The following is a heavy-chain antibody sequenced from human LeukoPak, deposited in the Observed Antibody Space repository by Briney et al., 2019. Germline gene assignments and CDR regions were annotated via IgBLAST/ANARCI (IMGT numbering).Heavy chain of an antibody. CDR1: GFTFSSYA. CDR2: ISGSGGST. V-gene: IGHV3-23*01. J-gene: IGHJ6*03. D-gene: IGHD3-10*01. Sequence: GGSLRLSCAASGFTFSSYAMSWVRQAPGKGLEWVSAISGSGGSTYYADFVKGRFAISRDNSKNTLYLQMDSLRAEDTAVYYCAKDPIRGGYYYFYYMDVWGKGTTVTVSS. CDR3: AKDPIRGGYYYFYYMDV.